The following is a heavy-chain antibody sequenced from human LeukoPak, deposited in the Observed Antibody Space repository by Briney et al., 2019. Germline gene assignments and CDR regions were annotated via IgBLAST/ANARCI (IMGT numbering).Heavy chain of an antibody. Sequence: ASVKVSCKASGYTFTGYYLHWVRQAPGQGLEWMGWISAYNGNTNYAQKLQGRVTMTTDTSTSTAYMELRSLRSDDTAVYYCARGLLLEQAFDYWGQGTLVTVSS. CDR1: GYTFTGYY. V-gene: IGHV1-18*04. CDR3: ARGLLLEQAFDY. D-gene: IGHD2-15*01. J-gene: IGHJ4*02. CDR2: ISAYNGNT.